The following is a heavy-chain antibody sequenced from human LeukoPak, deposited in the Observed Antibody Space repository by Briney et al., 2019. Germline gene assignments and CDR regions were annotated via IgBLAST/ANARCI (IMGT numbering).Heavy chain of an antibody. CDR2: ISGSGSTI. CDR3: TRGSSWSQYYYYYYMDV. J-gene: IGHJ6*03. Sequence: GGSLRLSCAASGFTFSDYYMSWIRQAPGKGLEWVSYISGSGSTIYYADSVKGRFTISRDNAMNSLYLEMNSLRAEDTAVYYCTRGSSWSQYYYYYYMDVWGEGTTVTVSS. CDR1: GFTFSDYY. D-gene: IGHD6-19*01. V-gene: IGHV3-11*04.